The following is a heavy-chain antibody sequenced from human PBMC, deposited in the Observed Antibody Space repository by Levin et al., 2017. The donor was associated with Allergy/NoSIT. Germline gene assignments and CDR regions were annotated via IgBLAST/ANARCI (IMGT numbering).Heavy chain of an antibody. J-gene: IGHJ3*01. CDR2: IHSDGSSR. V-gene: IGHV3-74*01. Sequence: GGSLRLSCVGSGFTFSDYWIHWVRQVPGKGLLWVSRIHSDGSSRSYADSVKGRFTVSRDNDKNTVYLEISSLSAEDTAVYYCARGRAGISNDAFDLWGQGTFVTVSS. CDR3: ARGRAGISNDAFDL. CDR1: GFTFSDYW. D-gene: IGHD4-11*01.